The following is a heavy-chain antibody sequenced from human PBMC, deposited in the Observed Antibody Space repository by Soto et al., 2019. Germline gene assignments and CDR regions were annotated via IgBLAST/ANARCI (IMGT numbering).Heavy chain of an antibody. J-gene: IGHJ3*02. V-gene: IGHV3-30-3*01. CDR1: GSTFSSYD. CDR3: VRGPSHGAFDI. Sequence: QVQLVESGGDVVQPGRSLRLSCAASGSTFSSYDIHWVRQAPGKGLQWLAHISPDGNNASYADSVKGRFTISRDNARNTVYLQVNSLRPEDTAVYHCVRGPSHGAFDIWGQGTLVTVS. CDR2: ISPDGNNA.